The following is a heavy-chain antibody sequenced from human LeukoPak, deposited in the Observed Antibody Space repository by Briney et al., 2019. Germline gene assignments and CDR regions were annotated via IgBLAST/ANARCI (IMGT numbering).Heavy chain of an antibody. Sequence: GGSLRLSCAASGFTFSSYWMSWVRQAPGKGLEWVANTKQDGSEKYYVDSVKGRFTISRDNAKNSLYLQMNSLRAEDTAVYYCARGMTYYYDSSGYWGDYWGQGTLVTVSS. CDR1: GFTFSSYW. CDR2: TKQDGSEK. D-gene: IGHD3-22*01. J-gene: IGHJ4*02. CDR3: ARGMTYYYDSSGYWGDY. V-gene: IGHV3-7*01.